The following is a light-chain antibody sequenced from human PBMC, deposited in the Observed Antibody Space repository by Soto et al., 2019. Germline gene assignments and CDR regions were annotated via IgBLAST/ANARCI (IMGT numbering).Light chain of an antibody. Sequence: DIQMTQSPSTLSASLGDRVTITCRASESMSNCLAWYQQKPGKAPKLLISGASSLQSGVPSRFSGSASGTEFTLTISSLQPEDFATYYCQHYNSYSEAFGQGTKVDIK. J-gene: IGKJ1*01. V-gene: IGKV1-5*01. CDR2: GAS. CDR3: QHYNSYSEA. CDR1: ESMSNC.